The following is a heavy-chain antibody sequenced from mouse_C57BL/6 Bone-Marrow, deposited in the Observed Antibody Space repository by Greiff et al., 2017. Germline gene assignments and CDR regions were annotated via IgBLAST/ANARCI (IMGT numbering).Heavy chain of an antibody. CDR3: AIRLVAY. V-gene: IGHV5-6*02. CDR1: GFTFSSYG. J-gene: IGHJ3*01. Sequence: EVNLVESGGDLVKPGGSLKLSCAASGFTFSSYGMSWVRQTPDKRLEWVATISSGGSYTYYPDSVKGRFTISRDNAKNTLYLQMSSLKSEDTAMYYCAIRLVAYWGQGTLVTVSA. CDR2: ISSGGSYT.